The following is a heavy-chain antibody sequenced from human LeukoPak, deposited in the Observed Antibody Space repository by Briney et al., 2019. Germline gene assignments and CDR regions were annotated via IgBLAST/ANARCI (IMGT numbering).Heavy chain of an antibody. CDR3: ARDGSVLRYFDAKVAFDI. D-gene: IGHD3-9*01. V-gene: IGHV4-61*02. Sequence: SETLSLTCTVSGGSISSGSYYWSWIRQPAGKGLEWIGRIYTSGSTNYNPSLKSRVTISVDTSKNQFSLKLSSVTAADTAVYYCARDGSVLRYFDAKVAFDIWGQGTMVTVSS. CDR1: GGSISSGSYY. CDR2: IYTSGST. J-gene: IGHJ3*02.